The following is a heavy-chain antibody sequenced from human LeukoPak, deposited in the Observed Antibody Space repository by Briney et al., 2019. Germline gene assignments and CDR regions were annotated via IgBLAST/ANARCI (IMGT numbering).Heavy chain of an antibody. CDR3: ATNLIGDNVGFDC. CDR1: GYTLTDLS. V-gene: IGHV1-24*01. Sequence: ASVKVSCKVSGYTLTDLSMHWVRQAPGKGLEWMGGFDPEDGETIYAQKFQVRVTMTGDTATDTAYMELSSLRSNDTTVYYCATNLIGDNVGFDCWGQGTLVTVSS. CDR2: FDPEDGET. D-gene: IGHD7-27*01. J-gene: IGHJ4*02.